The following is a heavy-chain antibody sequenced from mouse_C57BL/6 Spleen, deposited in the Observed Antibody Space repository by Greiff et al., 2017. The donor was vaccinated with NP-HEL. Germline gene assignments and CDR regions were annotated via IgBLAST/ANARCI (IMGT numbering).Heavy chain of an antibody. CDR1: GYTFTDYY. CDR2: INPNNGGT. J-gene: IGHJ2*01. CDR3: ARSIPYGNYFDY. D-gene: IGHD2-1*01. V-gene: IGHV1-26*01. Sequence: EVQLQQSGPELVKPGASVKISCKASGYTFTDYYMNWVKQSHGKSLEWIGDINPNNGGTSYNQKFKGKATLTVDKSSSTAYMELRSLTSEDSAVYYCARSIPYGNYFDYWGQGTTLTVSS.